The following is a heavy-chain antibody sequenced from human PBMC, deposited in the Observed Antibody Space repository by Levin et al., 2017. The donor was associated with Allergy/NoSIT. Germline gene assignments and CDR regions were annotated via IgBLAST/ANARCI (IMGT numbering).Heavy chain of an antibody. CDR2: INHSGST. CDR3: ARGKVGEWLIRFQRSLDY. CDR1: GGSFSDYY. V-gene: IGHV4-34*01. D-gene: IGHD6-19*01. Sequence: PSETLSLTCAVYGGSFSDYYWSWIRQPPGKGLEWIGEINHSGSTNYNPSLKSRVTISVDTSKNQFSLKLSSVTAADTAVYYCARGKVGEWLIRFQRSLDYWGQGTLVTVSS. J-gene: IGHJ4*02.